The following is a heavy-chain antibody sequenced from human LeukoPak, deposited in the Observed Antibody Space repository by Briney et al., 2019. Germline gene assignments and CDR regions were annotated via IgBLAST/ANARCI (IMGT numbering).Heavy chain of an antibody. D-gene: IGHD5-12*01. CDR1: GDSVSSNSAA. CDR3: ARGAGEGDSGYVWGGYYYYGMDV. J-gene: IGHJ6*04. CDR2: TYYRSKWYN. Sequence: SQTLSLTRAISGDSVSSNSAAWNWIRQSPSRGLEWLGRTYYRSKWYNDYAVSVKSRITINPDTSKNQFSLQLNSVTPEDTAVYYCARGAGEGDSGYVWGGYYYYGMDVWGKGTTVTVSS. V-gene: IGHV6-1*01.